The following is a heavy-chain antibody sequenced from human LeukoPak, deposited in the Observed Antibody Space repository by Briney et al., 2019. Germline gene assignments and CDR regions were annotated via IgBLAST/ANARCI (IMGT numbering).Heavy chain of an antibody. D-gene: IGHD4-17*01. CDR2: LSGSGGST. J-gene: IGHJ6*03. Sequence: GGSLRLSCAASGFTFSSYAMSWVRQAPGKGLEWVSALSGSGGSTYYADSVKGRFTISRDNSKNTLYLQMTSLRAEDTAVYYCAKDGRWPTTDVYYYYYYMDVWGKGTTVTVSS. CDR3: AKDGRWPTTDVYYYYYYMDV. CDR1: GFTFSSYA. V-gene: IGHV3-23*01.